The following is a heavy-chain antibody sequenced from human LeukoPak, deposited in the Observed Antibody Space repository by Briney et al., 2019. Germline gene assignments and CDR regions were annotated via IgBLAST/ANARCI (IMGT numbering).Heavy chain of an antibody. V-gene: IGHV3-9*01. CDR3: AKGYDFWSGYHTH. D-gene: IGHD3-3*01. J-gene: IGHJ4*02. Sequence: GGSLRLSCAASGFTFSSYSMNWVRQAPGKGLEWVSGISWNSGSIGYADSVKGRFTISRDNAKNSLYLQMNSLRAEDTALYYCAKGYDFWSGYHTHWGQGTLVTVSS. CDR2: ISWNSGSI. CDR1: GFTFSSYS.